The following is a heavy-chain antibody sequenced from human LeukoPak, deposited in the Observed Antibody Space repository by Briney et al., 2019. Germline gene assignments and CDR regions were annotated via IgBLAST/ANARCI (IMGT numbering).Heavy chain of an antibody. Sequence: SETLSLTCTVSGGSISSGGYYWSWIRQHPGKGLEWIGYIYYSGSTYYNPSLKSRVTISVDTSKNQFSLKLSSVTAADTAVYYCARSSSYRYSGSYFPPQSDAFDIWGQGTMVTVSS. V-gene: IGHV4-31*03. CDR1: GGSISSGGYY. J-gene: IGHJ3*02. CDR2: IYYSGST. D-gene: IGHD1-26*01. CDR3: ARSSSYRYSGSYFPPQSDAFDI.